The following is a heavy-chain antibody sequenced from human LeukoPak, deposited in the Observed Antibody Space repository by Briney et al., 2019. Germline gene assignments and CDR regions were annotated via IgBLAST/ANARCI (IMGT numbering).Heavy chain of an antibody. V-gene: IGHV3-30*02. CDR1: GFIFNSYG. CDR3: AKGPMVRGLGFDY. D-gene: IGHD3-10*01. Sequence: PGGSLGLSCAASGFIFNSYGMHWVRQAPGKGLEWVAFIRYDGSNKYYADSVKGRFTISRDNSKNTLYLQMNSLRAEDTAVYYCAKGPMVRGLGFDYWGQGTLVTVSS. J-gene: IGHJ4*02. CDR2: IRYDGSNK.